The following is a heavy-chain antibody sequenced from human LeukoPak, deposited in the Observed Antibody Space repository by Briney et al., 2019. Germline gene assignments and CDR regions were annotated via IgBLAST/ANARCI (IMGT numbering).Heavy chain of an antibody. CDR3: ARWSGYSYGFLRY. CDR1: GGSFSGYY. V-gene: IGHV4-34*01. J-gene: IGHJ4*02. CDR2: INHSGST. D-gene: IGHD5-18*01. Sequence: SETLSLTCAVYGGSFSGYYWSWIRQPPGKGLEWIGEINHSGSTNYNPSLKSRVTISVDTSKNQFSLKLSSVTAAYTAVYYCARWSGYSYGFLRYWGQGTLVTVSS.